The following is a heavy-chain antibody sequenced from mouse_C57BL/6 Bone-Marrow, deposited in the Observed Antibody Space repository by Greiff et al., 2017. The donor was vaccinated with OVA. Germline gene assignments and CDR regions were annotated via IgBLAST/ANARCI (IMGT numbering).Heavy chain of an antibody. Sequence: QVQLQQPGAELVKPGASVKLSCKASGYTFTSYWMHWVKQRPGQGLEWIGMIHPNSGSTNYNEKFKSKATLTVDKSSSTAYMQLSSLTSEDSADYYCARGGQLRPLYFDYWGQGTTLTVSS. D-gene: IGHD3-2*02. J-gene: IGHJ2*01. CDR2: IHPNSGST. CDR3: ARGGQLRPLYFDY. V-gene: IGHV1-64*01. CDR1: GYTFTSYW.